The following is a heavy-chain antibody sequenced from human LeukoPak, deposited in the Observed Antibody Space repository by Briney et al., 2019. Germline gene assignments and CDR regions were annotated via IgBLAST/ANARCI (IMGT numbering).Heavy chain of an antibody. Sequence: GGSLRLSCTASGFTFSSYIMNWVRQAPGKGLEWVAVISFDGGNKYYGDSVKGRFTISRDNSKNTLYLQMNSLRAEDTAVYHCARAYDSSGYRRFDTLDYWGQGTLVTVSS. CDR3: ARAYDSSGYRRFDTLDY. D-gene: IGHD3-22*01. CDR1: GFTFSSYI. J-gene: IGHJ4*02. CDR2: ISFDGGNK. V-gene: IGHV3-30*03.